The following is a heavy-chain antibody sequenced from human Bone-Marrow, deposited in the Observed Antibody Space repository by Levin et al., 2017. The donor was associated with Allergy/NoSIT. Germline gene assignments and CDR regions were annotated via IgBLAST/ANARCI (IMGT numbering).Heavy chain of an antibody. V-gene: IGHV1-2*02. CDR2: IDPTRGDT. CDR1: GYSFNDYY. J-gene: IGHJ3*01. CDR3: ARGGASSNDY. Sequence: WASVKVSCTVSGYSFNDYYIHWIRQTPGQGLEWIGWIDPTRGDTKFAEKFHARVVLTRNSSISTAYMELGRLRADDTALYYCARGGASSNDYWGQGTMVTVST. D-gene: IGHD6-13*01.